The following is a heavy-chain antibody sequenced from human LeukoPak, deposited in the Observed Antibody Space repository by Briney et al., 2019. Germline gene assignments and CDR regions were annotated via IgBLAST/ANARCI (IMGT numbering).Heavy chain of an antibody. CDR1: GFTFSTFG. CDR2: ISSSGTTI. J-gene: IGHJ4*02. V-gene: IGHV3-48*01. D-gene: IGHD3-9*01. Sequence: GGSLRLSCVASGFTFSTFGMNWVRQAPGKGLEWVSYISSSGTTIHYADSVKGRFTLSRDDAKSTLYLQMNSLGAEDTALYYCARMNTGYYDDCWGQGTLVTVSS. CDR3: ARMNTGYYDDC.